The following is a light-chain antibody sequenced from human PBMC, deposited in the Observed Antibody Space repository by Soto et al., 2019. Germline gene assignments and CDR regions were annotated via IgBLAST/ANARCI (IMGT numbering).Light chain of an antibody. CDR2: LGS. Sequence: EIVMTQSPLSLPVTPGEPASISCRSSQSLLHSNGYNYLNWYLQKPEQSPQLLIYLGSNRASGVPDRFSGGGSGTDFTLKISRVEAEDVGVYYCMQALQAPMYTFGQGTKLEV. CDR1: QSLLHSNGYNY. J-gene: IGKJ2*01. CDR3: MQALQAPMYT. V-gene: IGKV2-28*01.